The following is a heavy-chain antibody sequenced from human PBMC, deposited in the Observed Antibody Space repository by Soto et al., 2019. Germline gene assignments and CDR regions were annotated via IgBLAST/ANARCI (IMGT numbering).Heavy chain of an antibody. J-gene: IGHJ4*02. Sequence: SETLSLTCTVSGGSISSYYWSWIRQPPGKGLEWIGYIYYSGSTNYNPSLKSRVTISVDTSKNQFSLKLSSVTAADTAVYYCCLFGTGTFDYWGQGTLVTVSS. CDR3: CLFGTGTFDY. D-gene: IGHD3-10*02. CDR2: IYYSGST. V-gene: IGHV4-59*01. CDR1: GGSISSYY.